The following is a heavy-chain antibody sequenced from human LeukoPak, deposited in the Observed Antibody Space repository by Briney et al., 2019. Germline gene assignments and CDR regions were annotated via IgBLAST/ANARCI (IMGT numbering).Heavy chain of an antibody. V-gene: IGHV1-8*01. J-gene: IGHJ6*04. D-gene: IGHD2/OR15-2a*01. CDR1: GYTFTSYD. Sequence: ASVKVSCKASGYTFTSYDINWVRQATGQGLEWMGWMNPNSGNTGYAQKFQGRVTMTRNTSISTAYMELSSLRSEDTAVYYCASVSAHYYYYGMDVWGKGTTVTVSS. CDR2: MNPNSGNT. CDR3: ASVSAHYYYYGMDV.